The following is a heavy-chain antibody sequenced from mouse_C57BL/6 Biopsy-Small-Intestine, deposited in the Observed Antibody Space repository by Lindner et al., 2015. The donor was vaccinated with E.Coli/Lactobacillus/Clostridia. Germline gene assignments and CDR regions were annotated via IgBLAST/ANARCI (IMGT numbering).Heavy chain of an antibody. CDR1: GFTFSDYG. J-gene: IGHJ3*01. CDR3: ARQDYGSSCAY. D-gene: IGHD1-1*01. Sequence: VQLQESGGGLVKPGGSLKLSCAASGFTFSDYGMHWVRQAPEKGLEWVAYISSGSSTIYYADTVKGRFTISRDNAKNTLFLQMTSLRSEDTAMYYCARQDYGSSCAYWGQGTLVTVSA. CDR2: ISSGSSTI. V-gene: IGHV5-17*01.